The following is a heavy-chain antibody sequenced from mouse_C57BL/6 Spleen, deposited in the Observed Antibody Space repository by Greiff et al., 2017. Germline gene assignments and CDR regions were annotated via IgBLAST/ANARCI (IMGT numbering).Heavy chain of an antibody. D-gene: IGHD2-4*01. CDR1: EYEFPSHD. J-gene: IGHJ4*01. CDR3: ARQSRRLRRRGDY. CDR2: INSDGGST. Sequence: EVKVVESGGGLVQPGESLKLSCESNEYEFPSHDMSWVRKTPEKRLELVAAINSDGGSTYYPDTMERRFIISRDNTKKTLYLQMSSLRSEDTALYYCARQSRRLRRRGDYWGQGTSVTVSS. V-gene: IGHV5-2*01.